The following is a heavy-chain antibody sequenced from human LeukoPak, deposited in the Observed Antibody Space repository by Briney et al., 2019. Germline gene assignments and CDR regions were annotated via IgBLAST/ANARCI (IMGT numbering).Heavy chain of an antibody. J-gene: IGHJ4*02. V-gene: IGHV4-31*03. CDR1: GGSISSGGYY. CDR3: ARGVEIFYYFDY. Sequence: PSETLSLTCTVSGGSISSGGYYWSWIRQHPGKGLEWIGEINHSGSTNYNPSLKSRVTISVDTSKNQFSLKLSSVTAADTAVYYCARGVEIFYYFDYWGQGTLVTVSS. CDR2: INHSGST. D-gene: IGHD5-24*01.